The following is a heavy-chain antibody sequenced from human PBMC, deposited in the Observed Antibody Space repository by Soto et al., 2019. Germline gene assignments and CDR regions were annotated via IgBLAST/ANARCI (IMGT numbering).Heavy chain of an antibody. CDR2: ISGSGGST. J-gene: IGHJ5*02. V-gene: IGHV3-23*01. CDR3: AKDPAYALCGGDCYFP. CDR1: GFTFSSYA. D-gene: IGHD2-21*02. Sequence: EVQLLESGGGLVQPGGSLRLSCAASGFTFSSYAMSWVRQAPGKGLEWVSAISGSGGSTYYADSVKGRFTISRDNSKNTRYLQMNSLRAEDTAVYYCAKDPAYALCGGDCYFPWGQGTLVTVS.